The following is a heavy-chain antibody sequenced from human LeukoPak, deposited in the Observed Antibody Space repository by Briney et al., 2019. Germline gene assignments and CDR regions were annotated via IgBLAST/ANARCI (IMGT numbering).Heavy chain of an antibody. V-gene: IGHV3-11*04. D-gene: IGHD3-16*02. Sequence: GGSLRLSCAASGFTFSDYYMSWIRQAPGKGLEWVSYITSGGNTIYYADSVKGRFTISRDNGKNSLYLQMNSLRAEDTAVYYCATAPQTYRYLGYWGQGTLVTVSS. CDR2: ITSGGNTI. J-gene: IGHJ4*02. CDR1: GFTFSDYY. CDR3: ATAPQTYRYLGY.